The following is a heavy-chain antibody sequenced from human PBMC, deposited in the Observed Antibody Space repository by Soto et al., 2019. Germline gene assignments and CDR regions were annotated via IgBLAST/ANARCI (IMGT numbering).Heavy chain of an antibody. Sequence: QVQLQESGPGLVKPSETLSLTCSVSGGSISDYYWNWIRRPPGKGLEWLGYVYSSGATNYNPSLQSRVTISVDTSRNQFSLKLTSVTAADTAVYYCARHPAHCSGGICDTDYWGQGTLVTVSS. J-gene: IGHJ4*02. V-gene: IGHV4-59*08. D-gene: IGHD2-15*01. CDR3: ARHPAHCSGGICDTDY. CDR2: VYSSGAT. CDR1: GGSISDYY.